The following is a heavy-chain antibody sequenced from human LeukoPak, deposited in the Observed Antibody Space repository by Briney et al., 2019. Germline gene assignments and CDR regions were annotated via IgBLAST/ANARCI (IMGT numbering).Heavy chain of an antibody. CDR1: GFTFSNYG. Sequence: GGSLRLSCAASGFTFSNYGMSWVRQAPGKGLEWVSGIGGTGSGTYYADSVKGRFTISRGNSKNTLYLQMNSLTAEDTALYYCAKDTRIAVSGTSMGYFDSWGQGTLVTVSS. J-gene: IGHJ4*02. CDR2: IGGTGSGT. D-gene: IGHD6-19*01. CDR3: AKDTRIAVSGTSMGYFDS. V-gene: IGHV3-23*01.